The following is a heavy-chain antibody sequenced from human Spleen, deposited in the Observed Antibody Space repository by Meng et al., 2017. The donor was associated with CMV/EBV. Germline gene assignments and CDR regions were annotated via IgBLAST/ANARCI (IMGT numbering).Heavy chain of an antibody. V-gene: IGHV1-46*01. D-gene: IGHD6-19*01. CDR1: GYGVLELS. CDR3: ARDREQWLPTGGVDY. CDR2: INPSGGST. J-gene: IGHJ4*02. Sequence: ASVKVSCKVSGYGVLELSMHWVRQIPGKGLEWMGIINPSGGSTSYAQKFQGRVTMTRDTSTSTVYMELSSLRSEDTAVYYCARDREQWLPTGGVDYWGQGTLVTVSS.